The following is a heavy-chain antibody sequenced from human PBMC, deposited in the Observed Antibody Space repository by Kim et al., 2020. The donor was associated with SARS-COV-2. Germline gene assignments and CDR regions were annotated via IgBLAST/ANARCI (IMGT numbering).Heavy chain of an antibody. V-gene: IGHV3-23*01. CDR1: GFTFSSYA. D-gene: IGHD5-18*01. CDR3: AKEPGYSYGSDGY. J-gene: IGHJ4*02. Sequence: GGSLRLSCAASGFTFSSYAMSWVRQAPGKGLEWDSAISGSGGSTYYADSVKVRFTISRDNSKNTLYLQMNSLGAEDTAVYYCAKEPGYSYGSDGYWGQGTLVTVSS. CDR2: ISGSGGST.